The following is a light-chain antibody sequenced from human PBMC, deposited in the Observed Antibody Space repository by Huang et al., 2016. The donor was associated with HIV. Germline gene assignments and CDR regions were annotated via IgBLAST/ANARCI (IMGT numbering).Light chain of an antibody. CDR2: TAF. J-gene: IGKJ2*01. CDR1: QGISNS. CDR3: QQYYNTPGYT. Sequence: DIQMTQSPSSLSASVGDTVNISCRARQGISNSLAWYQERPGKAPKLLIYTAFTLESGVPSRFSGSGSGADYTLTITSLQPEDFATYYCQQYYNTPGYTFGQGTKLEIK. V-gene: IGKV1-NL1*01.